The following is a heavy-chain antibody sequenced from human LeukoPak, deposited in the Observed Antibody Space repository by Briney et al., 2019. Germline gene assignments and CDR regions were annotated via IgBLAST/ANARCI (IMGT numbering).Heavy chain of an antibody. CDR2: IYYSGST. CDR3: ARGDGDYYFDY. Sequence: SETLSLTCTVSGGSISSGGYYWSWIRQHPGKGLEWIGYIYYSGSTYYNPSLKSRVTISVGTSKNQFSLKLSSVTAADTAVYYCARGDGDYYFDYWGQGTLVTVSS. CDR1: GGSISSGGYY. J-gene: IGHJ4*02. V-gene: IGHV4-31*03. D-gene: IGHD4-17*01.